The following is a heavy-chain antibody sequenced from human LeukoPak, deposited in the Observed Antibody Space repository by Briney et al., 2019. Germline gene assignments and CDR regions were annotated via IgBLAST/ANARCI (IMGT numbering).Heavy chain of an antibody. D-gene: IGHD1-26*01. Sequence: GGSLRLSCAASGFTFSSYWMGWVRQAPGKGLEWVANIKQDGSEKYYVDSVKGRFTISRDNAKNSLYLQMNSLRAKDTAVYYCARDRYRGSYDYWGQGTLVTVSS. J-gene: IGHJ4*02. V-gene: IGHV3-7*01. CDR2: IKQDGSEK. CDR3: ARDRYRGSYDY. CDR1: GFTFSSYW.